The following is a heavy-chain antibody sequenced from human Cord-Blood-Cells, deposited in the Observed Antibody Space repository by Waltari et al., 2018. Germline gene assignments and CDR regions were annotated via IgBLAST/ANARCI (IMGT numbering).Heavy chain of an antibody. CDR2: IYYSGST. V-gene: IGHV4-59*08. D-gene: IGHD3-22*01. CDR3: ARLSYYDSSDLGTYYYYGMDV. J-gene: IGHJ6*02. CDR1: GGSISSYY. Sequence: QVQLQESGPGLVKPSETLSLTCTVPGGSISSYYWSWIRPPPGKGLEWIGYIYYSGSTNYNPSLKSRVTISVDTSKNQFSLKLSSVTAADTAVYYCARLSYYDSSDLGTYYYYGMDVWGQGTTVTVSS.